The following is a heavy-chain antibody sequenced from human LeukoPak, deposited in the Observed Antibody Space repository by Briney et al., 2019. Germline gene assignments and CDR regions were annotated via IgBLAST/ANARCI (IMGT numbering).Heavy chain of an antibody. CDR1: GFTFCSYW. V-gene: IGHV3-7*01. Sequence: GGSLRLSCVSSGFTFCSYWMMWFRQAPGKGLEWVATIEKDGSQEYYVDSVKGRFTISRDNAKNSTYLQMNSLRVEDTAVYYCVRYEFDSWGQGTLVTVSS. CDR3: VRYEFDS. D-gene: IGHD2-8*01. CDR2: IEKDGSQE. J-gene: IGHJ4*02.